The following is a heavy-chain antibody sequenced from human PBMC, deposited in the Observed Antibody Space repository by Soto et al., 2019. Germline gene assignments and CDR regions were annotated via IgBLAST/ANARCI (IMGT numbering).Heavy chain of an antibody. V-gene: IGHV3-73*02. J-gene: IGHJ6*02. CDR3: TRSCRSTSCHHSNYYYYYGMDV. D-gene: IGHD2-2*01. Sequence: EVQLVESGGGLVQPGGSLKLSCAASGFTFSGSAMHWVRQASGKGLEWVGRIRSKANSYATAYAASVKGRFTISRDDSKNTAYLQMNSLKTEDTAVYYCTRSCRSTSCHHSNYYYYYGMDVWGQGTTVTVSS. CDR1: GFTFSGSA. CDR2: IRSKANSYAT.